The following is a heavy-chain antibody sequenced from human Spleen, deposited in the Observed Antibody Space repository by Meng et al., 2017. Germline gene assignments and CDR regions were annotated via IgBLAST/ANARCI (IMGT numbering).Heavy chain of an antibody. Sequence: GESLKISCAASGFTVSSNYMSWVRQAPGKGLEWVSVIYSGGSTYYADSVKGRFTISRHNSKNTLYLQMNSLRAEDTAVYYCARRKYDYDILTGYFQGAHHDAFDIWGQGTMVTVSS. J-gene: IGHJ3*02. V-gene: IGHV3-53*04. CDR1: GFTVSSNY. D-gene: IGHD3-9*01. CDR3: ARRKYDYDILTGYFQGAHHDAFDI. CDR2: IYSGGST.